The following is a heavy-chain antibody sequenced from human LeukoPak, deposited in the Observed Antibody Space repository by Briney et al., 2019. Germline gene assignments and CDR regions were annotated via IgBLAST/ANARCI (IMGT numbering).Heavy chain of an antibody. CDR3: ARDLGGIVVVPAAIFDY. CDR2: INPNSGGT. V-gene: IGHV1-2*02. CDR1: GYTFTGYY. J-gene: IGHJ4*02. D-gene: IGHD2-2*02. Sequence: GASVKVSCKASGYTFTGYYMHWVRQAPGQGLEWMGWINPNSGGTNYAQKFQGRVTMTRDTSISTAYMELSRLRSDDTAVYYCARDLGGIVVVPAAIFDYWGQGTLVTVSS.